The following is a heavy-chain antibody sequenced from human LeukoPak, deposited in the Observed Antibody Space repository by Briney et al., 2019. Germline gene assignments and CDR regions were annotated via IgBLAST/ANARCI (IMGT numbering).Heavy chain of an antibody. J-gene: IGHJ6*03. D-gene: IGHD3-10*01. Sequence: PSETLSLTCTVSGGSINSNYWSWIRQPAGKGLEWIGRIYTSGSTNYNPSLKSRVTISVDTSKNQFSLKLSSVTAADTAVYYCARLTKNDSGSFRFGKKKRGYMDVWGKGTTVTISS. V-gene: IGHV4-4*07. CDR2: IYTSGST. CDR3: ARLTKNDSGSFRFGKKKRGYMDV. CDR1: GGSINSNY.